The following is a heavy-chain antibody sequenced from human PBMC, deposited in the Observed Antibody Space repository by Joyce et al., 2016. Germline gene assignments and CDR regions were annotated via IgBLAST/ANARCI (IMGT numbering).Heavy chain of an antibody. CDR3: AHAPATDRYYGMDV. CDR1: GFSLSTSGVG. CDR2: IYWDDDK. D-gene: IGHD6-25*01. V-gene: IGHV2-5*02. Sequence: QVTLKESGPTLVKPTQTLTLTCTFSGFSLSTSGVGVGWIRQPPGKHLEWLALIYWDDDKRYSSSLKSRLTITKDTSKNQVVLTMTNMDPVDTATYYCAHAPATDRYYGMDVWGQGTTVTVSS. J-gene: IGHJ6*02.